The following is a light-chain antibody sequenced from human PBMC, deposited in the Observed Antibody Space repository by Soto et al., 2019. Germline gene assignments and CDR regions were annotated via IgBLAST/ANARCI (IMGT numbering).Light chain of an antibody. CDR2: DAS. Sequence: DIQMTQSPSTLSASVGDSVTITCRASQSINSLVAWYQQHPGKAPKLLIYDASSLQNGVPSRFSGSRSGTGFNLTITSLQPDDFATYYCQQYDSYSTFGQGTKLEI. V-gene: IGKV1-5*01. CDR3: QQYDSYST. J-gene: IGKJ2*01. CDR1: QSINSL.